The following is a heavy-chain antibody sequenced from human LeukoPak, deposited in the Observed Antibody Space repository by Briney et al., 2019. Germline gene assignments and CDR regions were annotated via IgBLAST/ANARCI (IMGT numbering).Heavy chain of an antibody. D-gene: IGHD1-26*01. V-gene: IGHV4-31*03. Sequence: ASETLSLTCTVSGGSISSGGYYWSWIRQHPGKGLEWIGYIYYSGSTYYNPSLKSRVTISVGTSKNQFSLKLSSVTAADTAVYYCARGGGPITPRIVGATTGREYYFDYWGQGTLVTVSS. CDR1: GGSISSGGYY. CDR3: ARGGGPITPRIVGATTGREYYFDY. J-gene: IGHJ4*02. CDR2: IYYSGST.